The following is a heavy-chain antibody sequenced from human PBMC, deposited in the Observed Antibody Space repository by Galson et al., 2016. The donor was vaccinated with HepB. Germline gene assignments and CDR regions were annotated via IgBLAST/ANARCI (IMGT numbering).Heavy chain of an antibody. J-gene: IGHJ6*02. D-gene: IGHD5-18*01. CDR2: ISWDSGKI. V-gene: IGHV3-9*01. Sequence: SLRLSCAASGFTFDDYGMNWVRQVPGKGLDWVSGISWDSGKIGYADSVGGRFTISRDNAKNSLFLQMKSLRVEDTALYSCTKDKWIEPSGGMDVWGQGITVTVSS. CDR3: TKDKWIEPSGGMDV. CDR1: GFTFDDYG.